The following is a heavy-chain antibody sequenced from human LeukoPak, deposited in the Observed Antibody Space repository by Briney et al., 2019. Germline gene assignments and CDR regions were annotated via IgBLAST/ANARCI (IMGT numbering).Heavy chain of an antibody. CDR3: ARGSSGYYYG. CDR2: IYTSGST. J-gene: IGHJ4*02. D-gene: IGHD3-22*01. Sequence: PSETLSLTCTVSGGSISSSSYYWSWIRQPAGKGLEWIGRIYTSGSTNYNPSLKSRVTMSADTSKNQFSLKLSSVTAADTAVYYCARGSSGYYYGWGQGTLVTVSS. CDR1: GGSISSSSYY. V-gene: IGHV4-61*02.